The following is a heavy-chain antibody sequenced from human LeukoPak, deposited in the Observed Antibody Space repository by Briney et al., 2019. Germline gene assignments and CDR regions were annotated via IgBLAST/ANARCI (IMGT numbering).Heavy chain of an antibody. J-gene: IGHJ5*02. V-gene: IGHV3-21*01. Sequence: GGSLRLSCAASGFTFSSYSMNWVRQAPGKGLEWVSSISSSSSYIYYADSVKGRFTISRDNAKNSLYLQMNSLRAEDTAVYYCARDLSTVTFNWFDPWGQGTLVTVSP. CDR2: ISSSSSYI. CDR1: GFTFSSYS. CDR3: ARDLSTVTFNWFDP. D-gene: IGHD4-17*01.